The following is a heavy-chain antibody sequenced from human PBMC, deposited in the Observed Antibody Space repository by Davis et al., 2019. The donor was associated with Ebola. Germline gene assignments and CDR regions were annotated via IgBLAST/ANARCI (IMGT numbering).Heavy chain of an antibody. CDR2: IYSGGST. CDR3: AKLGGYYYGSGSYSSGSFFDY. V-gene: IGHV3-66*04. J-gene: IGHJ4*02. Sequence: GGSLRLSCAASGFTVSSNYMSWVRQAPGKGLEWVSVIYSGGSTYYADSVKGRFTISRDNSKNTLYLQMNSLRAEDTAVYYCAKLGGYYYGSGSYSSGSFFDYWGQGTLVTVSS. D-gene: IGHD3-10*01. CDR1: GFTVSSNY.